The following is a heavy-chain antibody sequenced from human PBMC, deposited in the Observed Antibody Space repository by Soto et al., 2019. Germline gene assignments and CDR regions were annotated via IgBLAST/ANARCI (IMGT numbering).Heavy chain of an antibody. Sequence: HPGGSLRLSCAASGFTFSSYGMHWVRQAPGKGLEWVAVISYDGSNKYYADSVKGRFTISRDNSKNTLYLQMNSLRAEDTAVYYCAKDPYKVYGSGSYISTPHYGMDVWGQGTMVTVSS. D-gene: IGHD3-10*01. CDR3: AKDPYKVYGSGSYISTPHYGMDV. CDR1: GFTFSSYG. J-gene: IGHJ6*02. V-gene: IGHV3-30*18. CDR2: ISYDGSNK.